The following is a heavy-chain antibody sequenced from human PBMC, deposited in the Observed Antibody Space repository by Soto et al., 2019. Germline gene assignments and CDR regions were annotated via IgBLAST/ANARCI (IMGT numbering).Heavy chain of an antibody. J-gene: IGHJ4*02. CDR1: GGSFRGYY. D-gene: IGHD3-9*01. CDR3: ARGPQQNYDILTGSLDY. V-gene: IGHV4-34*01. CDR2: INHSGST. Sequence: KTSETLSLTCAVYGGSFRGYYWSWIRQPPGKGLEWIGEINHSGSTNYNPSLKSRVTISVDTSKNQFSLKLSSVTAADTAVYYCARGPQQNYDILTGSLDYWGQGTLVTVSS.